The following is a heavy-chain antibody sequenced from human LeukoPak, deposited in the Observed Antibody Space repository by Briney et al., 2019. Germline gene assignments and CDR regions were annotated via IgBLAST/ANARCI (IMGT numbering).Heavy chain of an antibody. CDR3: TRSNTFDY. Sequence: GGSLRLSCAASGFTFSGSAMHWVRQASGKGPEWVGRIRSKANSYATAYAASVKGRFTISRDDSKNTAYLQMNSLKTEDTAVYYCTRSNTFDYWGQGTLVTVSS. CDR2: IRSKANSYAT. J-gene: IGHJ4*02. CDR1: GFTFSGSA. D-gene: IGHD4-11*01. V-gene: IGHV3-73*01.